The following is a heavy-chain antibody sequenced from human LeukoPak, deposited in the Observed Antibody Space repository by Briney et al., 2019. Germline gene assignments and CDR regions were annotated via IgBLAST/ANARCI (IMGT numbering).Heavy chain of an antibody. CDR2: VYTSGST. J-gene: IGHJ4*02. CDR3: ARGGLRYFDWSAYYFDY. D-gene: IGHD3-9*01. Sequence: SETLSLICSVSGGSITSGSYYWSWIRQPAGKGLEWIGRVYTSGSTKYNPSLKSRVSLSVDTSRNQFSLNLTSVTAADTAVYYCARGGLRYFDWSAYYFDYWGQGTLVTVSS. CDR1: GGSITSGSYY. V-gene: IGHV4-61*02.